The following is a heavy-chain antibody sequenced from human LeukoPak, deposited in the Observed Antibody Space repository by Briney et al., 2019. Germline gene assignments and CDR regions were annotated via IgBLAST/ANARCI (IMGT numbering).Heavy chain of an antibody. CDR2: IYYSGST. V-gene: IGHV4-39*07. CDR1: GGSISSSSYY. CDR3: AKILGSGVWYGFDI. Sequence: PSETLSLTCTVSGGSISSSSYYWGWIRQPPGKGLEWIGGIYYSGSTYYNPSLKSRVTISVDTSKNQFSLKLSSVTAADTAVYYCAKILGSGVWYGFDIWGQGTMVTVSS. D-gene: IGHD7-27*01. J-gene: IGHJ3*02.